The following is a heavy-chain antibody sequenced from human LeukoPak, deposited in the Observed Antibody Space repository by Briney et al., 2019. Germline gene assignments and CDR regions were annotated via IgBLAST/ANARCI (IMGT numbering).Heavy chain of an antibody. D-gene: IGHD5-12*01. V-gene: IGHV3-30*03. CDR3: TKVIRGNSGDDYDD. CDR2: ISSDGNDK. J-gene: IGHJ4*02. Sequence: GGSLRLSCAASGVTFRSYGMHWVRRAPGKGLEWVALISSDGNDKLYGDSVRGRFTISRDDSKSTLYLQMNSLRAEDTAVYCTTKVIRGNSGDDYDDWGQGTLVTVSS. CDR1: GVTFRSYG.